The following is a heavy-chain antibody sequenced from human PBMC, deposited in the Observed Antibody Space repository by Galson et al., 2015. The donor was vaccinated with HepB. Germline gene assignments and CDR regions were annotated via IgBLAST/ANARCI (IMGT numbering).Heavy chain of an antibody. CDR2: ISYDGSNK. J-gene: IGHJ4*02. D-gene: IGHD3-22*01. CDR1: GFTFSSYA. Sequence: SLRLSCAASGFTFSSYAMHWVRQAPGKGLEWVAVISYDGSNKYYADSVKGRFTISRDNSKDTLYLQMNSLRAEDTAVYYCAGDEHYYDSSGYYKSYWGQGTLVTVSS. V-gene: IGHV3-30-3*01. CDR3: AGDEHYYDSSGYYKSY.